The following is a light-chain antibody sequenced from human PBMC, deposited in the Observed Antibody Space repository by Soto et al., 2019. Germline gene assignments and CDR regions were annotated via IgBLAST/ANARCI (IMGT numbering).Light chain of an antibody. CDR3: QQYDHSPRLT. CDR2: GAS. J-gene: IGKJ4*01. CDR1: QTVSSTF. Sequence: EIVLTQSPGTLSLSPGERATLSCRASQTVSSTFLAWYQQKPGQAPRLLIYGASTRATGIPDRFSGSGSGTDFTLTISRLEPADSAVYYCQQYDHSPRLTFGGGTKVEI. V-gene: IGKV3-20*01.